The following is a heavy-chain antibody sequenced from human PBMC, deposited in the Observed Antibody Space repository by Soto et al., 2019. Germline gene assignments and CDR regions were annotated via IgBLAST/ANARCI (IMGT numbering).Heavy chain of an antibody. CDR2: ISADNHNT. CDR3: ARESRNYDALDY. Sequence: ASVKVSCKTSGYTFTSYVISWVRQAPGHGLEWMGWISADNHNTNVAQNFQGRVTLTTDTSTTTVFMELRNLRSDDTAVYYCARESRNYDALDYWGQGSLVTVSS. CDR1: GYTFTSYV. J-gene: IGHJ4*02. D-gene: IGHD3-22*01. V-gene: IGHV1-18*01.